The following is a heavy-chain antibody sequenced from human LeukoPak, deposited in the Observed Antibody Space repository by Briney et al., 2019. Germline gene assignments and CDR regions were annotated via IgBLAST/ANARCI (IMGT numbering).Heavy chain of an antibody. D-gene: IGHD3-22*01. CDR2: ISGGGGRT. V-gene: IGHV3-23*01. J-gene: IGHJ6*02. CDR3: AKVHYYDSSGYYYYYYGMDV. CDR1: GFTSSSYA. Sequence: GGSLRLSCAASGFTSSSYAMNWVRQAPGKGLEWVSGISGGGGRTYYADSVKGRFTISRDNSKNTLYLQMNSLRAEDTAVYYCAKVHYYDSSGYYYYYYGMDVWGQGTTVTVSS.